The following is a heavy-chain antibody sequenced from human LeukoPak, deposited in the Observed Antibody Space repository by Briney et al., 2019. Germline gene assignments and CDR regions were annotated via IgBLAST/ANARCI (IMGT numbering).Heavy chain of an antibody. CDR1: GYTFTSYG. V-gene: IGHV1-18*04. Sequence: ASVKVSCKASGYTFTSYGISWVRQAPGQGLEWMGWISAYNGNTNYAQKLQGRVTMTTDTSTSTAYMELRSLRPDDTAVYYCARAKGVRGVIGYNWFDPWGQGTLVTVSS. CDR2: ISAYNGNT. CDR3: ARAKGVRGVIGYNWFDP. J-gene: IGHJ5*02. D-gene: IGHD3-10*01.